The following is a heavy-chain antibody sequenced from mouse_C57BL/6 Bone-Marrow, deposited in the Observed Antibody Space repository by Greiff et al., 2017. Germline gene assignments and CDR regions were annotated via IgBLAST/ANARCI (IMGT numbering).Heavy chain of an antibody. CDR2: LYPGDGDT. J-gene: IGHJ1*03. CDR1: GYAFSSYW. Sequence: QVQLQQSGAELVKPGASVKISCKASGYAFSSYWMNWVKQRPGKGLEWIGQLYPGDGDTNYNGKFKGKATLTADKSSSTAYMQLSSLTSEDSAVYFCARSRYMWYFDVWGTGTTVTVSS. V-gene: IGHV1-80*01. D-gene: IGHD1-3*01. CDR3: ARSRYMWYFDV.